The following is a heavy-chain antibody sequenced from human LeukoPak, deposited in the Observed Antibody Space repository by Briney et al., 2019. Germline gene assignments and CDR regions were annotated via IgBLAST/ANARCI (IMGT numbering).Heavy chain of an antibody. V-gene: IGHV3-23*01. D-gene: IGHD2-15*01. Sequence: GGSLRLSCAASGFSLSSYAMSWVRQAPGKGLEWVSAISSSDDGTYHTGSVRGRFTISRDSSKNTLYLQMNNLRTEDAAIYYCAKAPVTSCRGAFCYPLDSWGQGTLVTVSS. J-gene: IGHJ4*02. CDR2: ISSSDDGT. CDR1: GFSLSSYA. CDR3: AKAPVTSCRGAFCYPLDS.